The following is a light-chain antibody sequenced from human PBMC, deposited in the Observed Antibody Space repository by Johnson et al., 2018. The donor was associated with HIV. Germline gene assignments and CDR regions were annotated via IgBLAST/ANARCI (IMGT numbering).Light chain of an antibody. Sequence: QSVLTQPPSVSAAPGQKVTSSCSGSSSNIGNNYVSWYQQLPGTAPKLLIYDNNKRPSGIPDRFSGSKSGTSATLGITGLQTGAEADYYCGTWDSSLSAYVFGTGTKVTVL. CDR3: GTWDSSLSAYV. CDR1: SSNIGNNY. V-gene: IGLV1-51*01. J-gene: IGLJ1*01. CDR2: DNN.